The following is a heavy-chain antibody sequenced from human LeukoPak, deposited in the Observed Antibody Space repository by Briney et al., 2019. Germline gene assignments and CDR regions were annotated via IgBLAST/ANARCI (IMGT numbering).Heavy chain of an antibody. CDR3: ARVRKPSPYFDY. CDR1: GGSFSGYY. CDR2: INHSGST. Sequence: SETLSLTCAVYGGSFSGYYWSWIRQPPGKGLEWIGEINHSGSTYYNPSLKSRVTISVDTSKNQFSLKLSSVTAADTAVYYCARVRKPSPYFDYWGQGTLVTVSS. V-gene: IGHV4-34*01. J-gene: IGHJ4*02.